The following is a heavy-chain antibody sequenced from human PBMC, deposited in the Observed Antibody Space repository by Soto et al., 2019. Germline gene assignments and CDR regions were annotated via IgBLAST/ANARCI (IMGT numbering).Heavy chain of an antibody. V-gene: IGHV4-59*01. CDR2: LYNTGST. D-gene: IGHD3-22*01. CDR1: GASISRYY. J-gene: IGHJ3*02. CDR3: AKDLDYYDSSGYLTI. Sequence: PSETLSLTCTVSGASISRYYWSWIRQSPGKGLEWIGYLYNTGSTIYNPSLKSRVTISVDTSKNQFSLKMNSVTAADTAVYYCAKDLDYYDSSGYLTIWGQGTMVTVSS.